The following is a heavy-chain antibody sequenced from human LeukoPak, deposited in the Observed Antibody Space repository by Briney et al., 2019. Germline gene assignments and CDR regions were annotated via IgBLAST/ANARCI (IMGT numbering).Heavy chain of an antibody. V-gene: IGHV4-38-2*02. D-gene: IGHD2-15*01. Sequence: SETLSLTCTVSGYSISSGYYWGWIRQPPGKGLEWIGSIYHSGSTYYNPSLKSRVTISVDTSKNQFSLKLSSVTAADTAVYYCAREAYCSGGSCDIDYWGQGTLVTVSS. CDR2: IYHSGST. CDR3: AREAYCSGGSCDIDY. J-gene: IGHJ4*02. CDR1: GYSISSGYY.